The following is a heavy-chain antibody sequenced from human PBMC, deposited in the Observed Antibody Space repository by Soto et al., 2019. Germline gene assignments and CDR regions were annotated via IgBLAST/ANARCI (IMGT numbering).Heavy chain of an antibody. D-gene: IGHD3-16*01. CDR1: GFTFSRNS. J-gene: IGHJ4*02. CDR3: ATDPSGRL. CDR2: ISSSGSYI. V-gene: IGHV3-21*01. Sequence: EVQVVESGGGLVKPGGSLRLSCAVAGFTFSRNSMTWVRQAPGKGLEWVSSISSSGSYIFYADSVKGRFTISRDNAKNSLFPQMNSLRGEDNGGDYCATDPSGRLGGQGTLVTVSS.